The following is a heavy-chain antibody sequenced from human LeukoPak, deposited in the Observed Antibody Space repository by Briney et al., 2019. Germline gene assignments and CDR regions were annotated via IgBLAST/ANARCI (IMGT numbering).Heavy chain of an antibody. Sequence: PGGSLRLSCSASGFTFSGFGMHWVRQAPGKGLEWVGLIKSKTDGGTADYAAPVKGRFTISRDDSKTTLYLQMNSLKAEDTAVYYCTTGAWIQLWLADYWGRGTLVTVSS. CDR1: GFTFSGFG. J-gene: IGHJ4*02. V-gene: IGHV3-15*01. CDR2: IKSKTDGGTA. CDR3: TTGAWIQLWLADY. D-gene: IGHD5-18*01.